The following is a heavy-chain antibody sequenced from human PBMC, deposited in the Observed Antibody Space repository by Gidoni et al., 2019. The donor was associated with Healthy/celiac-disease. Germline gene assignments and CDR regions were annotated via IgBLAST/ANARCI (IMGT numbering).Heavy chain of an antibody. D-gene: IGHD6-19*01. CDR2: ISSSSSTI. CDR1: GFTFRSYS. J-gene: IGHJ4*02. Sequence: EVQLVESGGGLVQPGGSLRLSCAASGFTFRSYSMNGVRQAQGKGLVCVSYISSSSSTIYYAASVKCRFTISRDNAKNSLYLQMNSLRDEDTAVYYCASSAVAGRGDWGQGTLVTVSS. CDR3: ASSAVAGRGD. V-gene: IGHV3-48*02.